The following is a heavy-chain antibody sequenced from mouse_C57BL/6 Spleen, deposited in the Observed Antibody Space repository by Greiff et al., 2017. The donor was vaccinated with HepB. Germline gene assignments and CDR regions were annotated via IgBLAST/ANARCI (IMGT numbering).Heavy chain of an antibody. CDR2: IYPGSGST. CDR1: GYTFTSYW. V-gene: IGHV1-55*01. CDR3: ARYGLDYYSNYVRAMDY. D-gene: IGHD2-5*01. Sequence: VQLQQPGAELVKPGASVKMSCKASGYTFTSYWITWVKQRPGQGLEWIGDIYPGSGSTNYNEKFKSKATLTVDTSSSTAYMQLSSLTSEDSAVYYCARYGLDYYSNYVRAMDYWGQGTSVTVSS. J-gene: IGHJ4*01.